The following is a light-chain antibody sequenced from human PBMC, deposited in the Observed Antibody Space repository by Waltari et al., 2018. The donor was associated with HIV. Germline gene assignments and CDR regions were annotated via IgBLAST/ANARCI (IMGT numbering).Light chain of an antibody. CDR3: AAWDDSLSGLV. CDR1: SSTLGSNY. J-gene: IGLJ3*02. V-gene: IGLV1-47*01. Sequence: QSVLTQPPSASGTPGLRLHIPCSRISSTLGSNYGSWYHQLPGTAPKLLIYRNNQRPSGGPDRFSGSKSGTSASLAISGLRSEDEADYYCAAWDDSLSGLVFGGGTKVTVL. CDR2: RNN.